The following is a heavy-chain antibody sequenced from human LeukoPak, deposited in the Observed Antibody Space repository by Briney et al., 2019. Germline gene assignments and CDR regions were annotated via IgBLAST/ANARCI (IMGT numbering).Heavy chain of an antibody. V-gene: IGHV4-59*08. CDR2: IHDSGST. Sequence: SETLSLTCTVSGXTIXXXYXXXXXXPXGXGLXWIGYIHDSGSTKYNPSLKSRVTISVETSKNQFSLKLSSVTAADTAVYYCARWYYSGWAFDYWGQGTLVTVSS. CDR1: GXTIXXXY. J-gene: IGHJ4*02. D-gene: IGHD6-19*01. CDR3: ARWYYSGWAFDY.